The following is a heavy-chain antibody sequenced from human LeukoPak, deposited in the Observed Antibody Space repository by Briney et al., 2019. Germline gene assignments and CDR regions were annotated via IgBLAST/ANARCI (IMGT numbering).Heavy chain of an antibody. Sequence: KASETLSLTCTVSGGSISSHYWSWIRQPPGKGLEWIGYIYYSGSTNYNPSLKSRVTISVDTSKNQFSLKLSSVTAADTAMYYCARVSPYYYCYYMDVWGKGTTVTVSS. CDR2: IYYSGST. CDR3: ARVSPYYYCYYMDV. CDR1: GGSISSHY. V-gene: IGHV4-59*11. J-gene: IGHJ6*03.